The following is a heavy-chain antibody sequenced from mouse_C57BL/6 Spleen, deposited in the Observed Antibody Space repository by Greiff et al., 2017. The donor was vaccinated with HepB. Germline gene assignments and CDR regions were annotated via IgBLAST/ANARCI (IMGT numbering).Heavy chain of an antibody. V-gene: IGHV1-50*01. D-gene: IGHD1-1*01. J-gene: IGHJ3*01. CDR1: GYTFTSYW. CDR3: ARWGLTTVAAY. Sequence: QVQLQQPGAELVKPGASVKLSCKASGYTFTSYWMQWVKQRPGQGLEWIGDIDPSASYTNYKQKFKGKATLTVDTSSSTAYMQLSSLTSEDSAVYYCARWGLTTVAAYWGQGTLVTVAA. CDR2: IDPSASYT.